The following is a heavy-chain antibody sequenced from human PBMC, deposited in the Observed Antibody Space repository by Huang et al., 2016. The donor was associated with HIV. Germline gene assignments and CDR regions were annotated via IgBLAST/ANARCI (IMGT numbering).Heavy chain of an antibody. Sequence: QVHLVQSGAEVKKPGASVKVSCKASGYTFTNYDINWVRQAPGLGLEWMGWMNPNTGKTGFAQSFQGRVTMTRKTSITTAYMELTSLTSEDTAVYYCARSAYGDLDYWGLGTLVIVSS. CDR2: MNPNTGKT. J-gene: IGHJ4*02. V-gene: IGHV1-8*02. CDR3: ARSAYGDLDY. D-gene: IGHD4-17*01. CDR1: GYTFTNYD.